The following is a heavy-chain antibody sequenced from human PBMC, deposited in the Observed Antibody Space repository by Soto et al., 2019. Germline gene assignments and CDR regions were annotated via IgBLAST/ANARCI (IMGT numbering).Heavy chain of an antibody. Sequence: PXQTLSLSCAVHGGSFSGFYWTWIRQPPGKGLDWIGEINHSGSSNYNPPLKSRVTMSLDTSRNQFSLSLNSVTAADTAVYYCERMAGPWYFDIWGRGTLVTVSS. V-gene: IGHV4-34*01. CDR3: ERMAGPWYFDI. J-gene: IGHJ2*01. CDR2: INHSGSS. CDR1: GGSFSGFY.